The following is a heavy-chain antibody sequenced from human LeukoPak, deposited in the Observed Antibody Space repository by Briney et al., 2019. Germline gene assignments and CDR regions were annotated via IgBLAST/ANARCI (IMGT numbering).Heavy chain of an antibody. CDR1: GYTFTGHY. Sequence: GASVKVSCKASGYTFTGHYIHWVRQAPGQGLEWMGIINPSGGSTSYAQKFQGRVTMTRDTSTSTVYMELSSLRSEDTAVYYCARDLDFGITIFGVVTSGYYYGMDVWGQGTTVTVSS. D-gene: IGHD3-3*01. V-gene: IGHV1-46*01. J-gene: IGHJ6*02. CDR3: ARDLDFGITIFGVVTSGYYYGMDV. CDR2: INPSGGST.